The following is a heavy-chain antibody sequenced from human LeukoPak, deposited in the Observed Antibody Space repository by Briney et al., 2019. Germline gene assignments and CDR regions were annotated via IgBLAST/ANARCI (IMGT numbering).Heavy chain of an antibody. CDR2: INTNTGNP. V-gene: IGHV7-4-1*02. CDR3: ARDRYDILTLSKRAFDI. D-gene: IGHD3-9*01. CDR1: GYTFTSYA. Sequence: ASVKVSCKASGYTFTSYAMNWVRQAPGQGLEWMGWINTNTGNPTYAQGFTGRFVFSLDTSVSTAYLQISSLKAEDTAVYYCARDRYDILTLSKRAFDIWGQGTMVTVSS. J-gene: IGHJ3*02.